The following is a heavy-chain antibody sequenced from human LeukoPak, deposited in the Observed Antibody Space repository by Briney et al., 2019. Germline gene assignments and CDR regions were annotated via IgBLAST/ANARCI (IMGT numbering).Heavy chain of an antibody. Sequence: PSETLSLTCAVYGGSFSGYYWSWIRQPPGKGLEWIGEINHSGSTNYNPSLKSRVTISVDTSKNQFSLKLTSVTAADTAVYYCARVTHLTTNYYYYMDVWGKGTTVTISS. J-gene: IGHJ6*03. D-gene: IGHD4-11*01. CDR1: GGSFSGYY. CDR3: ARVTHLTTNYYYYMDV. CDR2: INHSGST. V-gene: IGHV4-34*01.